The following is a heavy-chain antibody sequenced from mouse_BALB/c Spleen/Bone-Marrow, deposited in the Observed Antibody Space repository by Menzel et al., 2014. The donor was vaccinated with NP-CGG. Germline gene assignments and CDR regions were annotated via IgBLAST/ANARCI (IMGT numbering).Heavy chain of an antibody. CDR1: GYTFPSYV. CDR2: INPYNDNT. CDR3: ARHPDYAMDY. J-gene: IGHJ4*01. V-gene: IGHV1-14*01. Sequence: EVKLVESGPELVKPGASVKMSCKASGYTFPSYVMHWVKQRPGQGXEWIGYINPYNDNTKYNEKFKGKATLTSDKSSTTAYMELSSLTSEDSAVYYCARHPDYAMDYWGQGTSVTVSS.